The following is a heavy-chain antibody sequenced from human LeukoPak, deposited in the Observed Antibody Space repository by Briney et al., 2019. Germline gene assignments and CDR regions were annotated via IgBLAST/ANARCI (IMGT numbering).Heavy chain of an antibody. Sequence: GASVKVSCKASGYTFTGYYMHWVRPAPGQGLEWMGWINPNSGGTNYAQKFQGRVTMTRDTSISTAYMELSRLRSDDTAVYYCARSSADYDFWSGYSTHYFDYWGQGTLVTVSS. D-gene: IGHD3-3*01. CDR3: ARSSADYDFWSGYSTHYFDY. V-gene: IGHV1-2*02. CDR1: GYTFTGYY. CDR2: INPNSGGT. J-gene: IGHJ4*02.